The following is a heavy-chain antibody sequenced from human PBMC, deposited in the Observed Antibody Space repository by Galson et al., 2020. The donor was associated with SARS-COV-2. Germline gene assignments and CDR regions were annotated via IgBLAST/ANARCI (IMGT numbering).Heavy chain of an antibody. CDR3: ARARGDLWFGELGY. CDR2: ISAYNGNT. V-gene: IGHV1-18*01. Sequence: ASVKVSCKASGYTFTSYGISWVRQAPGQGLAGMGWISAYNGNTNYAQKLQGRVTMTTDTSTSTAYMELRSLRSDDTAVYYCARARGDLWFGELGYWGQGTLVTVSS. D-gene: IGHD3-10*01. CDR1: GYTFTSYG. J-gene: IGHJ4*02.